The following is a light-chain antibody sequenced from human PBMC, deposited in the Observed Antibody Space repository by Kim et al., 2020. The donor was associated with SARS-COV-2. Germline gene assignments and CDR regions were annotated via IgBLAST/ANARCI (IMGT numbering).Light chain of an antibody. CDR2: GKN. J-gene: IGLJ2*01. V-gene: IGLV3-19*01. Sequence: VAVGQTVRITCQGDSLRSYYATGYQQKPGQAPIVVIYGKNNRPSGIPDRFSGSSSGNTVSLTITGTQAGDEADYYCNSRDSNDNVVFGGGTQLTVL. CDR1: SLRSYY. CDR3: NSRDSNDNVV.